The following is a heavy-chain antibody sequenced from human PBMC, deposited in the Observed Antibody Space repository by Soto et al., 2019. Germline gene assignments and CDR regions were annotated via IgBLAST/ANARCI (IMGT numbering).Heavy chain of an antibody. J-gene: IGHJ6*03. CDR2: TYYRSRWYT. CDR3: TGTTSLQWYYMDV. Sequence: QVQLQQSGPGLVMPSQTLSLTCAISGDSVSSNSAAWNWIRQSPSRGLEWLGRTYYRSRWYTDYAVSLKTRITVNPDTSKNQFSLHLNSVTPEDPAVYYCTGTTSLQWYYMDVWDKGTTVTVSS. CDR1: GDSVSSNSAA. V-gene: IGHV6-1*01. D-gene: IGHD1-7*01.